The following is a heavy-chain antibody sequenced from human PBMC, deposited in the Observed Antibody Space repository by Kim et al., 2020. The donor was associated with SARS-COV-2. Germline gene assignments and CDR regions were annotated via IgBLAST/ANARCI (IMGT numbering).Heavy chain of an antibody. V-gene: IGHV4-59*01. J-gene: IGHJ4*02. D-gene: IGHD4-17*01. Sequence: NTNPSLTIRVTISVDTSKNQFARKLSSVTAADTAIYYCARSYGDYVPYDYWGQGTLVTVSS. CDR3: ARSYGDYVPYDY.